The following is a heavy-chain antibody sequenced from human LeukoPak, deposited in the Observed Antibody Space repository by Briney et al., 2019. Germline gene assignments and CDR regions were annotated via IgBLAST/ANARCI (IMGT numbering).Heavy chain of an antibody. V-gene: IGHV4-39*01. Sequence: SETLYLTCTVSGASLSSSTYYWGWIRQPPGKGLEWIGSIYYSGSTYYNPSLKSRVTMSVDTSKNQFSLKLSSVTAADTAVYYCARHAGGISATGTRPFDYWGQGTLVTVSS. D-gene: IGHD6-13*01. J-gene: IGHJ4*02. CDR2: IYYSGST. CDR1: GASLSSSTYY. CDR3: ARHAGGISATGTRPFDY.